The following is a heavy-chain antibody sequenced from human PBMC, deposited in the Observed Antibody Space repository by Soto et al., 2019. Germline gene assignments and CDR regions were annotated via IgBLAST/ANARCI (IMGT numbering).Heavy chain of an antibody. V-gene: IGHV1-69*13. J-gene: IGHJ6*02. CDR2: SIPMIGST. Sequence: SVKVSCKASGGTFSTYVISWLRQAPGQGLEWMGGSIPMIGSTNYAEKFQGRVKITADASTSTAYMEVPSLTFDDTAVYYCARHEHSGYDWYYFYSHMDAWGQGTTVTVSS. D-gene: IGHD5-12*01. CDR3: ARHEHSGYDWYYFYSHMDA. CDR1: GGTFSTYV.